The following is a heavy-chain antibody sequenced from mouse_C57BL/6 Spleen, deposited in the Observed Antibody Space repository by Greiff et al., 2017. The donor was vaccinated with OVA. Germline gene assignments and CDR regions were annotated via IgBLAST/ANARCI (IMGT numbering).Heavy chain of an antibody. CDR3: ARGDYENYFDY. CDR1: GYTFTSYW. D-gene: IGHD2-4*01. J-gene: IGHJ2*01. Sequence: QVQLKQPGAELVRPGSSVKLSCKASGYTFTSYWMDWVKQRPGQGLEWIGNIYPSDSETHYNQKFKDKATLTVDKSSSTAYMQLSSLTSEDSAVYYCARGDYENYFDYWGQGTTLTVSS. V-gene: IGHV1-61*01. CDR2: IYPSDSET.